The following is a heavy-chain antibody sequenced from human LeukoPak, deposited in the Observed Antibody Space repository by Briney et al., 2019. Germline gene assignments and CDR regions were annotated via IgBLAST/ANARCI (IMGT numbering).Heavy chain of an antibody. CDR2: ISWDGGST. CDR1: GFTFDDYA. Sequence: SGGSLRLSCAASGFTFDDYAMHWVRQAPGKGLEWVSLISWDGGSTYYADSVKGRFTISRDNSKNSLYLQMNSLRAEDTALYYCAKDGPYSSGSSYYFDYWGQGTLVTVSS. V-gene: IGHV3-43D*03. D-gene: IGHD3-22*01. J-gene: IGHJ4*02. CDR3: AKDGPYSSGSSYYFDY.